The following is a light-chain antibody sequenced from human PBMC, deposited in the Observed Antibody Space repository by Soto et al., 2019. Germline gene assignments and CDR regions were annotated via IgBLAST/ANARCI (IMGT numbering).Light chain of an antibody. CDR3: CSYAGSTTWV. Sequence: QSALTQPASVSGSPGQSITISCTGTSSDIGSDKLVSWYQQHPGRAPKIIIYEAFKRPSGVSNRFSGSRSGNTASLTISGLRGEDEADYYCCSYAGSTTWVFGEGTKLTVL. J-gene: IGLJ3*02. V-gene: IGLV2-23*01. CDR2: EAF. CDR1: SSDIGSDKL.